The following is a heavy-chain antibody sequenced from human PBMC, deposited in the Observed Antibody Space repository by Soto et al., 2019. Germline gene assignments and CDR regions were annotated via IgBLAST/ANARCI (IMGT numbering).Heavy chain of an antibody. Sequence: SETLSLTGSVSGASIALGGYYWGATRQLPGKGLEWIGYIDYVGFSSYNPSLQRRVTISSDTSKNQCSLKVRSVTATDTAFYPCTRPKVGHSSPTDFWGQGVLVTVSS. CDR1: GASIALGGYY. D-gene: IGHD6-13*01. J-gene: IGHJ4*02. CDR2: IDYVGFS. CDR3: TRPKVGHSSPTDF. V-gene: IGHV4-31*03.